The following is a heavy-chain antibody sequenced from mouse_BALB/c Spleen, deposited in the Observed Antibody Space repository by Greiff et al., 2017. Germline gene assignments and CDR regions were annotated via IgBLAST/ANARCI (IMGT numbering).Heavy chain of an antibody. V-gene: IGHV5-17*02. D-gene: IGHD1-1*01. CDR2: ISSGSSTI. CDR3: ARSRYYYGTSPFDY. Sequence: EVKLVESGGGLVQPGGSRKLSCAASGFTFSSFGMHWVRQAPEKGLEWVAYISSGSSTIYYADTVKGRFTISGDNPKNTLFLQMTSLRSEDTAMYYCARSRYYYGTSPFDYWGQGTTLTVSS. CDR1: GFTFSSFG. J-gene: IGHJ2*01.